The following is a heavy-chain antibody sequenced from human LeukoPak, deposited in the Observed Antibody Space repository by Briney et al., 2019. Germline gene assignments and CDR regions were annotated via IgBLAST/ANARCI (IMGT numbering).Heavy chain of an antibody. V-gene: IGHV3-30-3*01. CDR3: ARDLGGWRTFDY. CDR1: GFTFSSYA. CDR2: ISYDGSNK. J-gene: IGHJ4*02. D-gene: IGHD6-19*01. Sequence: GRSLRLSCAASGFTFSSYAMHWVRQAPAKGLEWVAVISYDGSNKYYADSVKGRFTISRDNSKNTLYLQMNSLRAEDTAVYYCARDLGGWRTFDYWGQGTLVTVSS.